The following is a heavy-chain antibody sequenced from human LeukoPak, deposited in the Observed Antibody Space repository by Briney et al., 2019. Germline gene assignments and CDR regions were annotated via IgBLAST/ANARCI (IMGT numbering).Heavy chain of an antibody. CDR3: AKLTRGYCSSTACPNWFDP. Sequence: GGSLRLSCAASGFTFSSYAMSWVRHAPGEGLEWVSAISDSGGTTYYADSVKGRFTIPRDNSKNTLYLQMNSLRGEDTAVYYCAKLTRGYCSSTACPNWFDPWGQGTLVTVSS. CDR1: GFTFSSYA. J-gene: IGHJ5*02. CDR2: ISDSGGTT. V-gene: IGHV3-23*01. D-gene: IGHD2-2*01.